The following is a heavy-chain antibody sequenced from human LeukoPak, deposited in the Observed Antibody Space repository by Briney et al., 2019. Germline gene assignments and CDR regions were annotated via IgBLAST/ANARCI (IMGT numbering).Heavy chain of an antibody. D-gene: IGHD5-24*01. CDR1: GYSFTNYW. Sequence: GEPLKISCKGSGYSFTNYWIGWVRPIPGKGLEWMRIIYADDSDTRYSPSFQGQVAISADKSISTAYLQWSSLKASDTAMYYCARQRDGYYFDYWGQGTLVTVSS. V-gene: IGHV5-51*01. CDR2: IYADDSDT. J-gene: IGHJ4*02. CDR3: ARQRDGYYFDY.